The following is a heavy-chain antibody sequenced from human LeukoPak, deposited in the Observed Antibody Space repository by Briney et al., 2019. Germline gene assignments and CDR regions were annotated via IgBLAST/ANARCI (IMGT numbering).Heavy chain of an antibody. Sequence: SETLSHTCTVSDDSISDYYRGWIRQPPGQGLEWIGYCYNSGRSTYNPSLKSRVTISADTSKNHFSLKLNSVTTADTAVYYCTRGAGWLIDCWGQGILVTVSS. D-gene: IGHD3-16*01. CDR1: DDSISDYY. CDR2: CYNSGRS. J-gene: IGHJ4*02. CDR3: TRGAGWLIDC. V-gene: IGHV4-59*01.